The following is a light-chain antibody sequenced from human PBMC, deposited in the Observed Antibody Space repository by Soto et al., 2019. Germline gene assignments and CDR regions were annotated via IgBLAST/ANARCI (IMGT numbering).Light chain of an antibody. J-gene: IGKJ4*01. CDR3: QQYERSPTT. V-gene: IGKV3-20*01. CDR2: GAS. Sequence: EIVLTQSPGTLSSSPGERATLSCRASQSVSSTYLAWYQQQPGQAPSLLIYGASRRATGIPDRFSGSGSGTDFTLTISRLEPEDFAVYYCQQYERSPTTFGGGTKVEIK. CDR1: QSVSSTY.